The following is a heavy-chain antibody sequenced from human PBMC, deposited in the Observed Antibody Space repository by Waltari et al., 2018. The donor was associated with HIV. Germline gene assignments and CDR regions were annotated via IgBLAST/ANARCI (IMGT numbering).Heavy chain of an antibody. J-gene: IGHJ4*02. V-gene: IGHV4-34*01. D-gene: IGHD1-26*01. CDR1: GGSLSGYY. CDR2: INHSGRT. Sequence: QVQLQQWGAGLLKPSETLSLTCAVYGGSLSGYYWSWLRQPPGKGLEWIGEINHSGRTNYNPSLKNRVAISIDTSKNQFSLKLRSVTAADTAMYYSARLEVGRGDYWGQGTLVTVSS. CDR3: ARLEVGRGDY.